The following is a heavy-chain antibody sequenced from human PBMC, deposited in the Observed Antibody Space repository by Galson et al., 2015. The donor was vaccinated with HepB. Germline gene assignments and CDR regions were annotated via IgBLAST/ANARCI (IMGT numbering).Heavy chain of an antibody. D-gene: IGHD3-10*01. Sequence: SVKVSCKASGYTFTSYGISWVRQAPGQGLEWMGWISAYNGNTNYAQKLQGRVTMTTDTSTSTAYMELRSLRSDDTAVYYCARDRGDTMVRENWFDPWGQGTLVTVSS. V-gene: IGHV1-18*01. CDR2: ISAYNGNT. CDR1: GYTFTSYG. J-gene: IGHJ5*02. CDR3: ARDRGDTMVRENWFDP.